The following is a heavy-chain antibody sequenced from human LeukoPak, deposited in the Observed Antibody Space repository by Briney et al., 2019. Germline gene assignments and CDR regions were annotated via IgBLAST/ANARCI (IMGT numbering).Heavy chain of an antibody. CDR3: ARADSVGGPYFDY. CDR1: GYSISSGDY. V-gene: IGHV4-38-2*02. J-gene: IGHJ4*02. D-gene: IGHD1-26*01. CDR2: IYHSGNT. Sequence: SETLSLTCTVSGYSISSGDYWGWIRQPPGKGLEWIGSIYHSGNTYYNPSLKSRVTISADTSKNQFSLKLSSVTAADTAVYYCARADSVGGPYFDYWGQGTLVTVSS.